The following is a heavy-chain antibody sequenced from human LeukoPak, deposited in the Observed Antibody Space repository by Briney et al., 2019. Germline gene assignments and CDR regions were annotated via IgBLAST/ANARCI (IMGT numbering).Heavy chain of an antibody. Sequence: GGSLRLSCAASGFTFSIYSMDWVRQAPGKGLEWVSSISSSGSYIYYADSVKGRFTISRDNAKNSLYLQMNSLSAEGTAVYYCARDDITIFGVVDFDYWGQGTLVTVSS. CDR2: ISSSGSYI. CDR3: ARDDITIFGVVDFDY. J-gene: IGHJ4*02. CDR1: GFTFSIYS. V-gene: IGHV3-21*01. D-gene: IGHD3-3*01.